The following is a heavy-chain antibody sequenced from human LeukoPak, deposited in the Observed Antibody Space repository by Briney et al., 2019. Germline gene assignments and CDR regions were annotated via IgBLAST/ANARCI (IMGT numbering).Heavy chain of an antibody. CDR2: MFVGDSDT. Sequence: GESLKISCKASGYSFTYSYIAWVRQMPGRGLEWMAIMFVGDSDTRYSPSFQGLVTISADKSISTAYLQWSSLKASDTAMYYCARGYGAYYYGMDVWGQGTTVTVSS. D-gene: IGHD4-17*01. CDR1: GYSFTYSY. CDR3: ARGYGAYYYGMDV. J-gene: IGHJ6*02. V-gene: IGHV5-51*01.